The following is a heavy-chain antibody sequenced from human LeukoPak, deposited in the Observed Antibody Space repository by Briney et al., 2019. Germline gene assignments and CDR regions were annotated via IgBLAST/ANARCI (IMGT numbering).Heavy chain of an antibody. CDR1: GYTFDNYD. CDR3: ARVVMEAFQYYYMDV. V-gene: IGHV1-8*01. Sequence: GASVKVSCKASGYTFDNYDVVWVRQATGKGLEWMGYLNPYSGDAGYAQNFQSRVTMTRSLSRATAYMELNRLTSEDTAVYFCARVVMEAFQYYYMDVWGRGTTITVSS. D-gene: IGHD2-15*01. CDR2: LNPYSGDA. J-gene: IGHJ6*03.